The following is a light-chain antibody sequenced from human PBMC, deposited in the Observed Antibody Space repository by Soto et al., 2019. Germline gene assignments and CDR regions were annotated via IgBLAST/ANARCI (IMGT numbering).Light chain of an antibody. V-gene: IGLV1-40*01. CDR3: QSYDSSVSKVV. Sequence: QSVLTQPPSVSGAPGQRVTISCTGSSSNIGAGYDVHWYQQPPGTAPKLLISGNNNRPSGVPDRFSGSKSGTSASLAITGLQAEDEADYYCQSYDSSVSKVVFGGGTKVTVL. J-gene: IGLJ2*01. CDR2: GNN. CDR1: SSNIGAGYD.